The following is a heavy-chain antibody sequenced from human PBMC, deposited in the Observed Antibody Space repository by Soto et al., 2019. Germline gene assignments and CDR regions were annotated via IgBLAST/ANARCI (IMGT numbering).Heavy chain of an antibody. D-gene: IGHD1-26*01. CDR1: GVSVSSGSYY. Sequence: TRGLTCPVSGVSVSSGSYYWRWIRQPPGKGLEWIGYIYYSGSTNYNPSLKSRVTISVDTSKNQFSLKLSSVTAADTAVYYCAATGSGSYWGFDYWGQGTLVTVSS. CDR3: AATGSGSYWGFDY. J-gene: IGHJ4*02. CDR2: IYYSGST. V-gene: IGHV4-61*01.